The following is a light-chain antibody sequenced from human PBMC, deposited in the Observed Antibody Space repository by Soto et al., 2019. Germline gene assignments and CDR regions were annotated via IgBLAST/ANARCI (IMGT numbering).Light chain of an antibody. CDR2: DVS. CDR1: NNDVGAYNS. J-gene: IGLJ2*01. V-gene: IGLV2-11*01. Sequence: QSVLTQPRSVSGSPGQSVTISCTGSNNDVGAYNSVSWYQQHPGKAPKLIISDVSDRPSGVPDRYSGSKSDNTASLTISGLQAEDEADYYCSSYAGSVIFGGGTQLTVL. CDR3: SSYAGSVI.